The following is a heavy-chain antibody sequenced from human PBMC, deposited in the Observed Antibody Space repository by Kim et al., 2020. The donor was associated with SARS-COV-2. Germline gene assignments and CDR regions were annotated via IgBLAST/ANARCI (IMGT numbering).Heavy chain of an antibody. CDR1: VGSISNYY. V-gene: IGHV4-59*01. Sequence: SETLSLTCTVSVGSISNYYWSWIRQSPGKGLELIGYIHYSGSTNYNPSLKSLVTISVDTSKNQFSLKLSSVTAADTAVYYCARSGYSYGTGYYFDYWAQG. CDR3: ARSGYSYGTGYYFDY. CDR2: IHYSGST. J-gene: IGHJ4*02. D-gene: IGHD5-18*01.